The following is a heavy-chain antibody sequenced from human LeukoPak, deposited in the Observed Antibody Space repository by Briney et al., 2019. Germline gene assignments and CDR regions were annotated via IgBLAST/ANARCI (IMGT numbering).Heavy chain of an antibody. J-gene: IGHJ4*02. V-gene: IGHV4-59*08. Sequence: PSETLSLTCTVSGGSISSYYWSWIRQPSGKGLEWIGYIYYSGSTNYNPSLKSRVTISVDTSKNQFSLRLSSVTAADTAVYYCARQYCGSTSCFFDYWGQGTLVTVSS. CDR3: ARQYCGSTSCFFDY. CDR1: GGSISSYY. D-gene: IGHD2-2*01. CDR2: IYYSGST.